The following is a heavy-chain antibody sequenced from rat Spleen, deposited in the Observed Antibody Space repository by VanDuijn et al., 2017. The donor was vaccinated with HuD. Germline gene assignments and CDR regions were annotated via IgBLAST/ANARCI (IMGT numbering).Heavy chain of an antibody. J-gene: IGHJ2*01. CDR3: ARHTPFNYGTVGDY. CDR2: ISTGGGYT. Sequence: EVQLVESGGGLVQPGGSLKLSCIASGFTFSNYYMAWVRQAPTKGLEWVTSISTGGGYTYYRDSVKGRFTISRDNAKSTLYLQMDSLRSEDTATYYCARHTPFNYGTVGDYWGQGVMVTVSS. V-gene: IGHV5-25*01. CDR1: GFTFSNYY. D-gene: IGHD1-11*01.